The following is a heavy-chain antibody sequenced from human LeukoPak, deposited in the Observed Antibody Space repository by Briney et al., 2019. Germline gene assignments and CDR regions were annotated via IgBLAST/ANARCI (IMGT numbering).Heavy chain of an antibody. V-gene: IGHV4-34*01. Sequence: KPSETLSLTCAVYGGSFSGYYWSWIRQPPGKGLEWIGEINHSGSTNYNPSLKSRVTISVDTSKNQFSLKLSSVTAADTAVYYCARVSYCSSTSCYQNDYWGQGTLVTVSS. CDR2: INHSGST. CDR1: GGSFSGYY. D-gene: IGHD2-2*01. CDR3: ARVSYCSSTSCYQNDY. J-gene: IGHJ4*02.